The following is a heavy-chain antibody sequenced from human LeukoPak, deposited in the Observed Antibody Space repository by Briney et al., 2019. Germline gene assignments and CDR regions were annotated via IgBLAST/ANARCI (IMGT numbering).Heavy chain of an antibody. CDR3: AREGTLRGGDAFDI. J-gene: IGHJ3*02. CDR2: ISYDGSNK. D-gene: IGHD3-10*01. V-gene: IGHV3-30-3*01. Sequence: GGSLRLSCVVSGLTFNNVWMNWVRQAPGKGLEWVAVISYDGSNKYYADSVKGRFTISRDNSKNTLYLQMNSLRAEDTAVYYCAREGTLRGGDAFDIWGQGTMVTVSS. CDR1: GLTFNNVW.